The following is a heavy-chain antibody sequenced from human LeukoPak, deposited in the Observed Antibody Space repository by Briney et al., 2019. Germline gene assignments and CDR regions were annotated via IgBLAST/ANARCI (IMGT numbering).Heavy chain of an antibody. J-gene: IGHJ4*02. V-gene: IGHV1-2*02. CDR3: ARAQRADEHKTEIQLWLRPDY. CDR1: GYTFTGYY. D-gene: IGHD5-18*01. CDR2: INPNSGGT. Sequence: VASVKVSCKASGYTFTGYYMHWVRQAPGQGLEWMGWINPNSGGTNYAQKFQGRVTMTRDTSISTAYMELSRLRSDDTAVYYCARAQRADEHKTEIQLWLRPDYWGQGTLVTVSS.